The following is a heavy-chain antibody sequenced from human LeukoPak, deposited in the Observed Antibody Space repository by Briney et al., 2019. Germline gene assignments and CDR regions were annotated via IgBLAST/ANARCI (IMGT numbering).Heavy chain of an antibody. CDR1: GFTFSSYA. J-gene: IGHJ6*02. V-gene: IGHV3-30*04. CDR3: VRARYSSGWYTPWGYYYGMDV. D-gene: IGHD6-13*01. CDR2: ISYDGSNK. Sequence: GGSLRLSCAASGFTFSSYAMHWVRQAPGKGLEWVAVISYDGSNKYYADSVKGRFTISRDNSKNTLYLQMNSLRAEDTAVYYCVRARYSSGWYTPWGYYYGMDVWGQGTTVTVSS.